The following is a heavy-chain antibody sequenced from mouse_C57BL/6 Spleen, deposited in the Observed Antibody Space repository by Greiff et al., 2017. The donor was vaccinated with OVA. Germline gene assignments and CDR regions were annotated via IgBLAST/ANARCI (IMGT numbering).Heavy chain of an antibody. Sequence: QVQLQQPGAELVKPGASVKMSCKASGYTFTSYWITWVKQRPGQGLEWIGDIYPGSGSTNYNEKFKSKATLTVDKSSSTAYMQLSSLTSEDSAVYYCARRGGLPLRGYWGQGTTLTVSS. CDR2: IYPGSGST. D-gene: IGHD3-1*01. V-gene: IGHV1-55*01. J-gene: IGHJ2*01. CDR3: ARRGGLPLRGY. CDR1: GYTFTSYW.